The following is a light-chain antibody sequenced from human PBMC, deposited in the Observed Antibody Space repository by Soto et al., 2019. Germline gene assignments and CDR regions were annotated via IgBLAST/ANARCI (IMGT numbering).Light chain of an antibody. CDR1: QSIYSN. V-gene: IGKV3-15*01. Sequence: EIVMTQSPATLSVSPGERATLSCRASQSIYSNLAWYQQKLGQAPRLLIYGASTRATGIPARFSGSGSGTEFTLTISILQSEDFAVYYCQQYEKWPPLTFGGGTKVEI. CDR3: QQYEKWPPLT. J-gene: IGKJ4*01. CDR2: GAS.